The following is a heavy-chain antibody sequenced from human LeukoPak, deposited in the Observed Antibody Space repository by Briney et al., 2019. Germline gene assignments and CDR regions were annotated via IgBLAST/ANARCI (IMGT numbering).Heavy chain of an antibody. Sequence: ASVKVSCKASGYTFTSYDINWVRQATGHGLEWMGWMNPNSGNTGYAQKFQGRVTMTEDTSTDTAYMELSSLRSEDTAVYYCATDFRSRLYDSSGLWGQGTLVTVSS. D-gene: IGHD3-22*01. V-gene: IGHV1-8*02. J-gene: IGHJ4*02. CDR1: GYTFTSYD. CDR2: MNPNSGNT. CDR3: ATDFRSRLYDSSGL.